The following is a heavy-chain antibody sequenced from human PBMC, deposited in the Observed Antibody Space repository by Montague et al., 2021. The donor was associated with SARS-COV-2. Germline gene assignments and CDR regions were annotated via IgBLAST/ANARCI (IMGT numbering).Heavy chain of an antibody. Sequence: SETLSLTCAVYGGSFSDYHRTWIRQSPGGGLEWIGQINYGGSTKYNPSLRSRVTISIDTSKNQFSLKLTSVTAADTAVYYCARGAPGYWGQGTLVTDSS. CDR1: GGSFSDYH. V-gene: IGHV4-34*01. CDR2: INYGGST. D-gene: IGHD1-1*01. J-gene: IGHJ4*02. CDR3: ARGAPGY.